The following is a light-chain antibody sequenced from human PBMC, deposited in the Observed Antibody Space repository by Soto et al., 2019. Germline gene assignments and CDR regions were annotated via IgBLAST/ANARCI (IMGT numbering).Light chain of an antibody. CDR2: GNS. Sequence: QSVLTQPPSVSGAPGQRVTISCPGSSSNIGAGYEVHWYQQLPGTAPKLLIYGNSNRPSGVPDRFSGSKSGTSASLAITGLQAEDEADYYCQSYDSSLSVVFGGGTKLTVL. CDR1: SSNIGAGYE. J-gene: IGLJ2*01. V-gene: IGLV1-40*01. CDR3: QSYDSSLSVV.